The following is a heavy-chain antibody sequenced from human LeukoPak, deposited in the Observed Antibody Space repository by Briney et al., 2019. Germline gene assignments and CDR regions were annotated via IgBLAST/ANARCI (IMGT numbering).Heavy chain of an antibody. Sequence: GGSLRLSCAASGFTFSSYAMSWVRQAPGKGLEWVSAISGSGGSTYYADSVKGRFTISRDNAKNSLYLQMNSLRAEDTAVYYCARCQLPACYFDYWGQGTLVTVSS. J-gene: IGHJ4*02. CDR1: GFTFSSYA. CDR3: ARCQLPACYFDY. V-gene: IGHV3-23*01. CDR2: ISGSGGST. D-gene: IGHD2-2*01.